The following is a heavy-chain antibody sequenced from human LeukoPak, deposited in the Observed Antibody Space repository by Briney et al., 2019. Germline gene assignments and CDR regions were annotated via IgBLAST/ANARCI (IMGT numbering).Heavy chain of an antibody. J-gene: IGHJ6*03. Sequence: GGSLRLSCAASGFTFNIYGMNWIRQAPGKGLEWVSYISSSGSTIYYADSVKGRFTISRDNAKNSLYLQMNSLRAEDTAVYYCAREAGDTAKYYYYYYYMDVWGKGTTVTVSS. CDR3: AREAGDTAKYYYYYYYMDV. V-gene: IGHV3-48*04. CDR2: ISSSGSTI. D-gene: IGHD5-18*01. CDR1: GFTFNIYG.